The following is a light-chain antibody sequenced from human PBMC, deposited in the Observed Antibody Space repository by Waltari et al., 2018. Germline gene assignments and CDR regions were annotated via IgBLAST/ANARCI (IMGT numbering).Light chain of an antibody. Sequence: DIQMTQSPSSLSASVGDRATITCLASQSISNYLNWYQQKPGRVPKLLIYAASNLQSGVPSRFSGSGSGTDFTLTISSLQPEDFATYYCQQSYSTPYTFGQGTKLEIK. CDR2: AAS. CDR1: QSISNY. J-gene: IGKJ2*01. V-gene: IGKV1-39*01. CDR3: QQSYSTPYT.